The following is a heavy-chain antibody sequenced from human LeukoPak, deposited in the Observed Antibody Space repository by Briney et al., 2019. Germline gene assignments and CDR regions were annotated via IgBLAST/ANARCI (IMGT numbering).Heavy chain of an antibody. V-gene: IGHV4-59*01. D-gene: IGHD6-13*01. CDR2: IYYSGST. CDR3: ARVGMAAAGTTGYYYGMDV. J-gene: IGHJ6*02. CDR1: GGSISSYY. Sequence: SETLSLTCTVSGGSISSYYWSWIRQPPGKGLEWIGYIYYSGSTNYNPSLKSRVTIPVDTSKNQFSLKLSSVTAADTAVYYCARVGMAAAGTTGYYYGMDVWGQGTTVTVSS.